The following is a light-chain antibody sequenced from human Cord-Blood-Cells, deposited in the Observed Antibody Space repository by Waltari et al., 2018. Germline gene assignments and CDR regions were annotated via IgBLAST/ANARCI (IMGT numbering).Light chain of an antibody. CDR3: QQYNSYSWT. CDR1: QSISSW. J-gene: IGKJ1*01. CDR2: KAS. V-gene: IGKV1-5*03. Sequence: PSTLSASVGDRVTITCRASQSISSWLAWYQQKPGKAPKLLIYKASSLESGVPSRFSGSGSGTEFTLTISSLQPDDFATYYCQQYNSYSWTFGQGTKVEIK.